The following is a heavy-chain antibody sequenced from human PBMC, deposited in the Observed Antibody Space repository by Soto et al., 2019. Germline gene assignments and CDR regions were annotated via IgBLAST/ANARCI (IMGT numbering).Heavy chain of an antibody. J-gene: IGHJ5*02. CDR3: AREGGSETLQPSYNWFDT. CDR1: GYTFTDHH. D-gene: IGHD6-25*01. CDR2: INANNGGA. V-gene: IGHV1-2*02. Sequence: QVQLVQSGAEVKKPGASVKVSCKASGYTFTDHHIHWVRQAPGQGLEFMGWINANNGGAGSAQQFQGRVTVTRDTSITTVYMELSNLRSDDTAVYYCAREGGSETLQPSYNWFDTWGQGTLVTVSS.